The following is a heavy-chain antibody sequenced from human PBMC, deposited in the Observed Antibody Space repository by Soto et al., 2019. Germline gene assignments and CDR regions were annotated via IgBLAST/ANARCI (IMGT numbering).Heavy chain of an antibody. J-gene: IGHJ3*01. Sequence: QVQLQQSGPGLVKPSQTLSLTCTVSGDSISSGGYYWTWVRHRPGKGLEWIGYIRYSESTYYNPYLKSRLIVSIDAYKNQSSLRLSSVTAADAAVYFCTRGAWGYAFDVWGQGTMVTVSS. V-gene: IGHV4-31*03. D-gene: IGHD3-16*01. CDR2: IRYSEST. CDR1: GDSISSGGYY. CDR3: TRGAWGYAFDV.